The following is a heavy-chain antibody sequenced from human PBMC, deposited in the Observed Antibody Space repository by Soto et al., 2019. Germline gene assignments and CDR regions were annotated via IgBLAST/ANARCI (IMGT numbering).Heavy chain of an antibody. Sequence: ASVKVSCKASGYTFTSYGISWVRQVPGQGLEWMGWINGYNGNTNYAQNFQGRVAMTTDTPTTTAYLEIKSLRPDDTAVYYCARDFIGGKYFGYWGQGTPVTVSS. D-gene: IGHD1-26*01. CDR3: ARDFIGGKYFGY. J-gene: IGHJ4*02. CDR1: GYTFTSYG. CDR2: INGYNGNT. V-gene: IGHV1-18*01.